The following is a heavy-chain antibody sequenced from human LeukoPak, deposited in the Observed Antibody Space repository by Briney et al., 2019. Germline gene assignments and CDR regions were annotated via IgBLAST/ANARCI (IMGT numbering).Heavy chain of an antibody. V-gene: IGHV3-7*01. Sequence: PGGSLRLSCAASGFTFSSYWMSWVRQAPGKGLEWVANIKQDGSEKYYVDSVKGRFTISRDNAKNTLYLQMNSLRAEGTAVYYCACQTTYDYYYMDVWGKGTTVTVSS. CDR1: GFTFSSYW. CDR3: ACQTTYDYYYMDV. D-gene: IGHD1/OR15-1a*01. CDR2: IKQDGSEK. J-gene: IGHJ6*03.